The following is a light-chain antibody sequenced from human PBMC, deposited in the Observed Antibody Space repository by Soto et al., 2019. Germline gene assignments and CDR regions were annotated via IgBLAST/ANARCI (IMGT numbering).Light chain of an antibody. J-gene: IGKJ2*01. Sequence: EVVLTQSPVTLSLSPGERATLSCRASQSVSSSYFAWYQQKPGQAPRLLIYGASSRATGIPDRFSGSGTGTDFTLTISRREPEDFAVYYCQQYDTSIWAYTFGQGTKLEIK. V-gene: IGKV3-20*01. CDR2: GAS. CDR3: QQYDTSIWAYT. CDR1: QSVSSSY.